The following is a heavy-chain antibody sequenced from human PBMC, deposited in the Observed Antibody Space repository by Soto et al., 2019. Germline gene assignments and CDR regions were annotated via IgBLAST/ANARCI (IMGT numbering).Heavy chain of an antibody. CDR3: ARVHVMVVAGSTFDY. V-gene: IGHV4-38-2*02. CDR1: GYSIISGSY. D-gene: IGHD6-19*01. J-gene: IGHJ4*01. Sequence: PSETRSLTCTVSGYSIISGSYWAGIRQPPGKGPEWIASIYHGGTTFYNPSLKSRITISVDTSNNQFSLKLTSVTAADTAVYYCARVHVMVVAGSTFDYWGHGTLVTVSS. CDR2: IYHGGTT.